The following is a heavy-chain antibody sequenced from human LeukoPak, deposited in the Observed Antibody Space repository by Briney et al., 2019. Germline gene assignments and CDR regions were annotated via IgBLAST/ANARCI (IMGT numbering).Heavy chain of an antibody. CDR1: GFTFSSYS. Sequence: PWGSLRLSCAASGFTFSSYSMSWVRQAPGKGLEWVSSISSSSSYIYYADSVKGRFTISRDNAKNSLYLQMNSLRAEDTAVYYCATSGSRPFDYWGQGTLVTVSS. CDR3: ATSGSRPFDY. J-gene: IGHJ4*02. D-gene: IGHD1-26*01. V-gene: IGHV3-21*01. CDR2: ISSSSSYI.